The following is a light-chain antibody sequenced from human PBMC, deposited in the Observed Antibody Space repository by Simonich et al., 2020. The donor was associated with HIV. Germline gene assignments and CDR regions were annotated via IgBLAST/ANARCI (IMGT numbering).Light chain of an antibody. CDR2: NKSDSDN. Sequence: QAVLTQPASLSASPGASASLTCTLRSGINVITYRIYWYQQKPGSPPQFLLRNKSDSDNQQGSGVPSRFSGSKDASANAGILFISGLQSEDEADYYCSSYAGSNNLLFGGGTKLTVL. CDR1: SGINVITYR. V-gene: IGLV5-45*01. CDR3: SSYAGSNNLL. J-gene: IGLJ2*01.